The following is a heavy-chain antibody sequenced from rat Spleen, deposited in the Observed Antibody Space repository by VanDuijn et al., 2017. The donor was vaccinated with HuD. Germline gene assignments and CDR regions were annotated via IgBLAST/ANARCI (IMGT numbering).Heavy chain of an antibody. D-gene: IGHD1-7*01. CDR3: TRHGDWLYYFDY. J-gene: IGHJ2*01. CDR2: INTGSGGT. Sequence: QVQLQQSGAELTKPGSSVKISCKASGYTFTSYYISWIKQTTGQGLEYIGYINTGSGGTNYSEKFKGKATLTVDKSSNTAFVQLTSLTPDDSAVYYCTRHGDWLYYFDYWGQGVMVTVSS. CDR1: GYTFTSYY. V-gene: IGHV1-43*01.